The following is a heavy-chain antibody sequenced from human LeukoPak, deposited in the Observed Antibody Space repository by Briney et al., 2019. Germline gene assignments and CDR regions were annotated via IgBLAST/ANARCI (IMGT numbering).Heavy chain of an antibody. CDR1: GYSVGSAYY. J-gene: IGHJ5*02. Sequence: SETVSLTCAVSGYSVGSAYYWVWIRQTPGKGLEWLGTISHNGNAYYNPSLKSRLTMSVETAKNQFSLNLNSVTAADTAVYFCARDRNWDCWFDPWGQGVLPTVCS. D-gene: IGHD3/OR15-3a*01. CDR3: ARDRNWDCWFDP. CDR2: ISHNGNA. V-gene: IGHV4-38-2*02.